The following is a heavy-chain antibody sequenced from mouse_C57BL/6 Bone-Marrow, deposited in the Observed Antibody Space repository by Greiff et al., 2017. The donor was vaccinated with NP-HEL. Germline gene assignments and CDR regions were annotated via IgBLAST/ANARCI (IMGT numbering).Heavy chain of an antibody. CDR3: ALPWFAY. CDR2: IDPSDSYT. CDR1: GYTFTSYW. J-gene: IGHJ3*01. V-gene: IGHV1-69*01. Sequence: QVQLKHPGAELVMPGASVKLSCKASGYTFTSYWMHWVKQRPGQGLEWIGEIDPSDSYTNYNQKFKGKSTLTVDKSSSTAYMQLSSLTSEDSAVYYCALPWFAYWGQGTLVTVSA.